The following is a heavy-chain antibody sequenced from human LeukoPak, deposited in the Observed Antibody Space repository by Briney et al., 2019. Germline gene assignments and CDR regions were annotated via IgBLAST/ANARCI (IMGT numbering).Heavy chain of an antibody. CDR3: ARDQGYYDLWSGQDAFDI. CDR2: IYTSGST. D-gene: IGHD3-3*01. Sequence: SETLSLTCTVSGGSISSYYWSWIRQPAGKGLEWIGRIYTSGSTNYNPSLKSRVTMSVDTSKNQFSLKLSSVTAADTAVYYCARDQGYYDLWSGQDAFDIWGQGTMVTVSS. V-gene: IGHV4-4*07. J-gene: IGHJ3*02. CDR1: GGSISSYY.